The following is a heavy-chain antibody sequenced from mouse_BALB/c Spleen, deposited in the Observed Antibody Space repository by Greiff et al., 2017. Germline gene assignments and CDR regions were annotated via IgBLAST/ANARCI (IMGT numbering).Heavy chain of an antibody. CDR1: GFSFTSYG. D-gene: IGHD2-3*01. Sequence: VQLQQSGPGLVAPSQSLSITCTVSGFSFTSYGVHWVRQPPGQGLEWLGVIWAGGSTNYYSALMSRLSISKDNSKSQVCLNMNSLQTDDTAMYYCATYDGYYGFADWGQGTLVTVSA. J-gene: IGHJ3*01. CDR3: ATYDGYYGFAD. CDR2: IWAGGST. V-gene: IGHV2-9*02.